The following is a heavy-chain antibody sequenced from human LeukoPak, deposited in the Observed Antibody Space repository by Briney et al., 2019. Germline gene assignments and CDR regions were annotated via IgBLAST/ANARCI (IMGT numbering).Heavy chain of an antibody. CDR2: IRSKAYGGTT. CDR1: GFTFGDYA. J-gene: IGHJ6*02. V-gene: IGHV3-49*04. Sequence: GGSLRLSCTASGFTFGDYAMSWVRQAPGKGLEWVGFIRSKAYGGTTEYAASVKGRFTISRDDSKSIAYLQMNSLKTEDTAVYYCTRDHDSSSWTYYYYGMDVWGQGTTVTVSS. CDR3: TRDHDSSSWTYYYYGMDV. D-gene: IGHD6-13*01.